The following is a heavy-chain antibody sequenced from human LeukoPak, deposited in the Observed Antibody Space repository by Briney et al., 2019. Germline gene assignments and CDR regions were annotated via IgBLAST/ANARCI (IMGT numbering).Heavy chain of an antibody. Sequence: GGSLRLSCAASGFTFSSYSMNWVRLAPGKGLEWVSSISSSSSYIYYADSVKGRFTISRDNAKNSLYLQMNSLRAEDTAVYYCARDPSNMVYNAEYFQHWGQGTLVTVSS. J-gene: IGHJ1*01. D-gene: IGHD3-10*01. CDR1: GFTFSSYS. CDR3: ARDPSNMVYNAEYFQH. CDR2: ISSSSSYI. V-gene: IGHV3-21*01.